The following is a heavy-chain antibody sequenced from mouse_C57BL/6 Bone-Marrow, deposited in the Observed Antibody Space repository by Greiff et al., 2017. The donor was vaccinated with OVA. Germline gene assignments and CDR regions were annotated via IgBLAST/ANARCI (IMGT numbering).Heavy chain of an antibody. D-gene: IGHD2-12*01. Sequence: EVMLVESGGGLVQPGGSLTLSCAASGFTFSDYYMYWVRQTPEKRLEWVAYISNGGGSTYYPDTVKGRFTISRDNAKNTLYLQMGRLKSEDTAMYYCARHKGYSPGYFDVWGTGTTVTVSS. CDR2: ISNGGGST. CDR1: GFTFSDYY. J-gene: IGHJ1*03. CDR3: ARHKGYSPGYFDV. V-gene: IGHV5-12*01.